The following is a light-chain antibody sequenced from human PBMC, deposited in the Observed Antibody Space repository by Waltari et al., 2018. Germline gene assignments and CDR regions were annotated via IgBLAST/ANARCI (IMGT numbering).Light chain of an antibody. CDR3: QRYDNLPVFA. CDR2: DAS. J-gene: IGKJ3*01. CDR1: QDISNY. Sequence: DIQLTQSPSSLSASVGDRVTITSRASQDISNYLNWYQQKPGKAPKLLIYDASILETGVPSRFSGSQSGTDFTLTISSLLPEDIATYYCQRYDNLPVFAFGPGTKVDVK. V-gene: IGKV1-33*01.